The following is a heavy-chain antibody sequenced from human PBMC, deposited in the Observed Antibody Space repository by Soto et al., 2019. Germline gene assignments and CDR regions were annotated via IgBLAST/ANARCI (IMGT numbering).Heavy chain of an antibody. CDR1: GFTFDNFG. J-gene: IGHJ4*02. V-gene: IGHV3-23*01. CDR3: AKEFGSTWIDH. CDR2: ISGSGGGT. D-gene: IGHD6-13*01. Sequence: EVQLLESGGGLVQPGGSLRLSCAASGFTFDNFGMSWVRQSPLKGLEWVSGISGSGGGTSYADSVKGRFTISRDNSKNMLFLQMNSLRAEDTAVYYCAKEFGSTWIDHWGEGTLVTVSS.